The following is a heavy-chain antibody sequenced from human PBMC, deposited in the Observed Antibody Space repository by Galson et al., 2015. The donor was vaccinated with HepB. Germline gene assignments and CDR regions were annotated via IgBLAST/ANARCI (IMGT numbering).Heavy chain of an antibody. CDR3: ARDDYYDSSGYPSVYYYYGMDV. CDR1: GFTFSSYA. D-gene: IGHD3-22*01. V-gene: IGHV3-30-3*01. J-gene: IGHJ6*02. Sequence: SLRLSCAGSGFTFSSYAMHWVRQAPGKGLEWVAVISYDGSNKYYADSVKGRFTISRDNSKNTLYLQMNSLRDEDTAVYYCARDDYYDSSGYPSVYYYYGMDVWGQGTTVTVSS. CDR2: ISYDGSNK.